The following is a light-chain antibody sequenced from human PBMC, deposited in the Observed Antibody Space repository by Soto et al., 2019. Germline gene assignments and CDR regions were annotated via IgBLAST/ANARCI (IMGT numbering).Light chain of an antibody. CDR2: AAS. CDR3: QQTSSTPT. V-gene: IGKV1-39*01. Sequence: DIQLTQSPSSLSAPVGDRVTITCRASQSIRSYLNWYQQKPGRAPTLLIYAASSLQTGVSSRFSGSGSGTDFTLTISNLQPEDFATYYCQQTSSTPTFGGGTKVDIK. J-gene: IGKJ4*01. CDR1: QSIRSY.